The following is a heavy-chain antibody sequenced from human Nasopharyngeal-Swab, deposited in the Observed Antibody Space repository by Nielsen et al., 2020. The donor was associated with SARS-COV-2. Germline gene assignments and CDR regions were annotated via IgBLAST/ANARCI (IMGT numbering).Heavy chain of an antibody. CDR1: GDSVSRNSAA. Sequence: SETLSLTCALSGDSVSRNSAAWNWIRQSPSRGLEWLGRTYYRSKWYNDYAVSVKSRITINPDTSKNQFSLQLNSVTPEDTTVYYCARESASSGWSDDAFDIWGQGTMVTVSS. CDR2: TYYRSKWYN. D-gene: IGHD6-19*01. J-gene: IGHJ3*02. V-gene: IGHV6-1*01. CDR3: ARESASSGWSDDAFDI.